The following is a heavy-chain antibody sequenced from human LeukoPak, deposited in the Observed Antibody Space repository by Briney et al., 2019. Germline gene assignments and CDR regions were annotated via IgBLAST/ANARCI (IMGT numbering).Heavy chain of an antibody. J-gene: IGHJ4*02. V-gene: IGHV3-48*03. D-gene: IGHD6-19*01. CDR2: ISSSGSTI. CDR3: ARLPSEGGWYDFDY. CDR1: GFTFSSYE. Sequence: GGSLRLSCAASGFTFSSYEMKWVRQAPGKGLEWVSYISSSGSTIYYADSVKGRFTISRDNAKNSLYLQMNSLRAEDTAVYYCARLPSEGGWYDFDYWGQGTLVTVSS.